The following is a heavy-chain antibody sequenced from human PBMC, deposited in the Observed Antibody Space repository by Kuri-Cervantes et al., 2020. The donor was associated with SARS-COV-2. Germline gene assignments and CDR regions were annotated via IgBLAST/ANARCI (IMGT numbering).Heavy chain of an antibody. CDR3: ARGGIFGGYKSYFDY. V-gene: IGHV3-23*01. D-gene: IGHD3-3*01. J-gene: IGHJ4*02. CDR1: GFTFSSYA. CDR2: ISGSGGST. Sequence: GTLSLTCAASGFTFSSYAMSWVRQAPGKGLEWVSGISGSGGSTNYADSVKGRFTISRDNSKNTLCLQMNSLRAEDTAVYYCARGGIFGGYKSYFDYWGQGTLVIVSS.